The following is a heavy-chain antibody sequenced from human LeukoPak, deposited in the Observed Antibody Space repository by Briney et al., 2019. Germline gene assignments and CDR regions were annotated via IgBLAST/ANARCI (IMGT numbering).Heavy chain of an antibody. V-gene: IGHV4-34*01. D-gene: IGHD3-22*01. J-gene: IGHJ4*02. CDR1: GGSFSGYY. Sequence: SETLSLTCAVYGGSFSGYYWGWIRQPPGKALEWIGEMNHSGSTNYNPSLKSRVTISVDTSKNQFSLKLSSVTAADTAVYYCARLEGARYDSSGFYYDVEVIFDYWGQGTLVTVSS. CDR2: MNHSGST. CDR3: ARLEGARYDSSGFYYDVEVIFDY.